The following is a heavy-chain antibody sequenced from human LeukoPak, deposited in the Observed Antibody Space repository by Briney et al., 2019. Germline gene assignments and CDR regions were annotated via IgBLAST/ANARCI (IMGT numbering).Heavy chain of an antibody. V-gene: IGHV4-61*01. CDR1: GVSVSSGSYY. CDR3: ARANYDFWSGYFVFRSWFDP. CDR2: IYYSGST. J-gene: IGHJ5*02. D-gene: IGHD3-3*01. Sequence: KPSETLSLTCTVSGVSVSSGSYYWSWIRQPPGKGLEWIGYIYYSGSTNYNPSLKSRVTISVDTSKNQFSLKLSSVTAADTAVYYCARANYDFWSGYFVFRSWFDPWGQGTLVTVSS.